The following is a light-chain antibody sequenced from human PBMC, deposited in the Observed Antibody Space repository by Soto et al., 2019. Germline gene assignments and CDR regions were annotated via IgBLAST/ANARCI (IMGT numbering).Light chain of an antibody. CDR3: HLYYTTPLT. Sequence: DIVMTQSPDSLAVSLGERATINCKSSQSVLYSSNNKNYLAWYQQKPGQPPKLLIYWASTRESGVPDRFSGSGSGTDFTLTIISLQAEDVAVYYCHLYYTTPLTFGGGTKVDIK. V-gene: IGKV4-1*01. CDR2: WAS. J-gene: IGKJ4*01. CDR1: QSVLYSSNNKNY.